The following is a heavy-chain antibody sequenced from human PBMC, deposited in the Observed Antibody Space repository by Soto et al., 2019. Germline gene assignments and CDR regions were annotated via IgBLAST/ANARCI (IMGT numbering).Heavy chain of an antibody. V-gene: IGHV1-69*11. Sequence: QVHLVQSGTEVKKPGSSVKVSCKASGGTFSSSGFSWVRQAPGQGLEWMGMIVPSLDTTNYAQKFQARVTITADAVTSTAYIELRSLRSEDTAVYYCARWPQPRYTADPYAVDVWGQGTRVIVSS. D-gene: IGHD3-16*02. J-gene: IGHJ6*02. CDR3: ARWPQPRYTADPYAVDV. CDR2: IVPSLDTT. CDR1: GGTFSSSG.